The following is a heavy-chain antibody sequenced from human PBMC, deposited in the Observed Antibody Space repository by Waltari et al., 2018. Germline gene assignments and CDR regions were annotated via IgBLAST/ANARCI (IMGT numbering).Heavy chain of an antibody. Sequence: LTCTVSGGSITSGSYYWSWIRQPAGKGLEWIGRIYTSGSTNYSPSLKSRVTISVDTSKNQFSLKLSSVTAADTAVYYCVREGIYSSAKDARFDPWGQGTLVTVSS. CDR2: IYTSGST. J-gene: IGHJ5*02. CDR1: GGSITSGSYY. V-gene: IGHV4-61*02. CDR3: VREGIYSSAKDARFDP. D-gene: IGHD6-25*01.